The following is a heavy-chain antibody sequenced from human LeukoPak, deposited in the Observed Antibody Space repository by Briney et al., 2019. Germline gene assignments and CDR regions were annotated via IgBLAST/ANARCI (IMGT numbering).Heavy chain of an antibody. J-gene: IGHJ3*02. CDR2: IYHSGST. Sequence: PSETLSLTCTVSGGSISSGGYYWSWIRQPPGKGLEWIGYIYHSGSTYYNPSLKSRVTISVDRSKNQFSLKLSSVTAADTAVYYCTNWNLYAFDIWGQGTMVTVSS. V-gene: IGHV4-30-2*01. D-gene: IGHD1-7*01. CDR1: GGSISSGGYY. CDR3: TNWNLYAFDI.